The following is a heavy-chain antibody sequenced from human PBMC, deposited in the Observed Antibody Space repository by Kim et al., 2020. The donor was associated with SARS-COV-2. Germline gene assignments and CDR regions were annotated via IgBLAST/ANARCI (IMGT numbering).Heavy chain of an antibody. CDR1: GYTFTSYG. V-gene: IGHV1-18*01. CDR3: ARAGVLMVYANDWFDP. J-gene: IGHJ5*02. D-gene: IGHD2-8*01. Sequence: ASVKVSCKASGYTFTSYGISWVRQAPGQGLEWMGWISAYNGNTNYAQKLQGRVTMTTDTSTSTAYMELRSLRSDDTAVYYCARAGVLMVYANDWFDPWGQGTLVTVSS. CDR2: ISAYNGNT.